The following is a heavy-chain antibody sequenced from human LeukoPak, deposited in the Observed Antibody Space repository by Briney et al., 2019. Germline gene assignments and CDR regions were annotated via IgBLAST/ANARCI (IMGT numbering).Heavy chain of an antibody. J-gene: IGHJ4*02. CDR2: ISYDGSNK. CDR3: AGGEVGVVDY. D-gene: IGHD1-26*01. Sequence: QPGRSLRLSCAASGFTFSSYAMHWVREAPGKGLEWVAVISYDGSNKYYADSVKGRFNICRDNSKNTLYLQMNSVRVEERAVYYCAGGEVGVVDYWGQGTLVTVCS. V-gene: IGHV3-30-3*01. CDR1: GFTFSSYA.